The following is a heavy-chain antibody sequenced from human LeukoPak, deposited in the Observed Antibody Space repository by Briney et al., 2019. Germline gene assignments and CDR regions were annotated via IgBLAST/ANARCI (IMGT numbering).Heavy chain of an antibody. J-gene: IGHJ4*02. Sequence: SETLSLTCTVSGGSISNYYWAWIRQPPGKGLEWIAYIHYSGSTNYIPSLKSRVTISVDTSKSQISLELSSVTAADTAVYYCASRSGSYLDYWGQGTLVTVSS. CDR2: IHYSGST. CDR1: GGSISNYY. V-gene: IGHV4-59*01. CDR3: ASRSGSYLDY. D-gene: IGHD1-26*01.